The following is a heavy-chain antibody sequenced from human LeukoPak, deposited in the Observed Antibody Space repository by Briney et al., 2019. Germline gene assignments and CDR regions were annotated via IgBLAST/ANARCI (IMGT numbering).Heavy chain of an antibody. CDR1: GYTFTSYG. CDR2: ISAYNGNT. D-gene: IGHD2-2*01. J-gene: IGHJ4*02. V-gene: IGHV1-18*01. CDR3: AREVCSSTSCYPFFDY. Sequence: ASVTVSCTASGYTFTSYGISWVRQAPGQGLEWMGWISAYNGNTNYAQKLQGRVTMTTDTSTSTAYMELRSLRSDDTAVYYCAREVCSSTSCYPFFDYWGQGTLVTVSS.